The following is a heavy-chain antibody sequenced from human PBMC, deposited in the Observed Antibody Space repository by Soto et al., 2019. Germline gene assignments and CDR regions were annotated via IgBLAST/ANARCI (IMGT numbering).Heavy chain of an antibody. D-gene: IGHD3-16*01. V-gene: IGHV4-4*07. CDR2: KHTSGTT. J-gene: IGHJ6*02. CDR1: GGSISGYY. CDR3: ARGGEFYVLDV. Sequence: QVQLQESGPGLVKPSETLSLTCTVSGGSISGYYWTWIRQPAGKGLEWIGRKHTSGTTNYNPSLTSRVTMSIDTSPNQFSLNLSSVTAADTAVYYCARGGEFYVLDVWGQGTTVAVSS.